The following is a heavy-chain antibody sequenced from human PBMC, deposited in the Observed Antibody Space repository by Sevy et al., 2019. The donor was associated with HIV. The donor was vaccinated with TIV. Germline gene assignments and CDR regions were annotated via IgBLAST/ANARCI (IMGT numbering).Heavy chain of an antibody. CDR2: IKSKTDNETT. CDR3: TTLSVFDWLLYDDY. D-gene: IGHD3-9*01. Sequence: GGSLRLSCAVSGFTFSNAWMNWVRQAPGKGLEWVGRIKSKTDNETTDYATPVKGRFTISRDDSKNTLYLQMNSLTTEDTVVYYCTTLSVFDWLLYDDYWGQGTLVTVSS. CDR1: GFTFSNAW. J-gene: IGHJ4*02. V-gene: IGHV3-15*01.